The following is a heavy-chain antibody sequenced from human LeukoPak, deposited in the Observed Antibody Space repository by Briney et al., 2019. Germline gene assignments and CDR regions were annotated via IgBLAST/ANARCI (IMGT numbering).Heavy chain of an antibody. CDR1: GGSFSGYY. Sequence: SETLSLTCAVHGGSFSGYYWSWIRQPPGKGLEWSGEINHSGSTNYNPSLKSRVTISVDTSKNQFSPKLSSVTAADTAVYYCARLARLRRYNWFDPWGQGTLVTVSS. D-gene: IGHD2-21*02. CDR3: ARLARLRRYNWFDP. J-gene: IGHJ5*02. V-gene: IGHV4-34*01. CDR2: INHSGST.